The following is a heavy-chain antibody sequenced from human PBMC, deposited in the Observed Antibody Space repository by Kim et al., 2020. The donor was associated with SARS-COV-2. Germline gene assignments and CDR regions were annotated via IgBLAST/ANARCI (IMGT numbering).Heavy chain of an antibody. Sequence: SLKSRVTISVDRSKNQFSLKLSSVTAADTAVYYCARVESTVTVEDNWFDPWGQGTLVTVSS. D-gene: IGHD3-3*01. V-gene: IGHV4-30-2*01. J-gene: IGHJ5*02. CDR3: ARVESTVTVEDNWFDP.